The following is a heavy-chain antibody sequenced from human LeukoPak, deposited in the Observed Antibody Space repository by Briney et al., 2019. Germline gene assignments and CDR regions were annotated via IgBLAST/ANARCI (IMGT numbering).Heavy chain of an antibody. CDR2: ISSSSSTI. CDR1: GFTFSSYS. CDR3: ASPRLSETYYDFWSGYWSGPFDY. Sequence: GGSLRLSCAASGFTFSSYSMNWVRQAPGKGLEWVSYISSSSSTIYYADSVKGRFTISRDNAKNSLYLQMNSLRAEDTAVYYCASPRLSETYYDFWSGYWSGPFDYWGQGTLVTVSS. D-gene: IGHD3-3*01. V-gene: IGHV3-48*01. J-gene: IGHJ4*02.